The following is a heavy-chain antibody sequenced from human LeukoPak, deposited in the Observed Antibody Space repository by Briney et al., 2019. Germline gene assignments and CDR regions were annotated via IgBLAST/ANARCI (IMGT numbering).Heavy chain of an antibody. CDR3: ARSVSVWGSYRYYDY. CDR2: INPNSGGT. D-gene: IGHD3-16*02. Sequence: ASVKVSCKASGYTFTGYYMHWVRQAPGQGLEWMGWINPNSGGTNYAQKFQGRVTMTRNTSISTAYMELSSLRSEDTAVYYCARSVSVWGSYRYYDYWGQGTLVTVSS. J-gene: IGHJ4*02. CDR1: GYTFTGYY. V-gene: IGHV1-2*02.